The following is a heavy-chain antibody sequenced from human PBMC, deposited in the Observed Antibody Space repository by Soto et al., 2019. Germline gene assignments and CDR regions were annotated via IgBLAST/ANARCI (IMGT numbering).Heavy chain of an antibody. J-gene: IGHJ3*02. CDR3: TTEQYYDILTGYSQGAFDI. V-gene: IGHV3-15*07. CDR2: IKSKTDGGTT. D-gene: IGHD3-9*01. Sequence: EVQLVESGGGLVKPGGSLRLSCAASGFTFSNAWMNWVRQAPGKGLEWVGRIKSKTDGGTTDYAAPVKGRFTISRDDSKNTLYLQMISLKTEDTAVYYCTTEQYYDILTGYSQGAFDIWGQGTMVTVSS. CDR1: GFTFSNAW.